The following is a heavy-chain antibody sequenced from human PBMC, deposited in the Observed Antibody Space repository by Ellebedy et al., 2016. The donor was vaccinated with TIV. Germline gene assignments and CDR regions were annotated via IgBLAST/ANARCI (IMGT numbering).Heavy chain of an antibody. CDR2: IWYDGSNK. CDR1: GFTFSSYG. J-gene: IGHJ4*02. Sequence: GESLKISXAASGFTFSSYGMHWVRQAPGKGLEWVAVIWYDGSNKYYADSVKGRFTISRDNSKNTLYLQMNSLRAEDTAVYYCARDSYGDYEGDYWGQGTLVTVSS. CDR3: ARDSYGDYEGDY. V-gene: IGHV3-33*01. D-gene: IGHD4-17*01.